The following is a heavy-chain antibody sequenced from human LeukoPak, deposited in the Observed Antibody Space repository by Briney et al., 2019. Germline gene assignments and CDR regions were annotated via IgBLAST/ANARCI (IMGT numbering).Heavy chain of an antibody. J-gene: IGHJ5*02. V-gene: IGHV1-2*02. CDR3: ARLLWFGEGGNWFDP. Sequence: ASVKVSCKASGYTFTGYYMHWVRQAPGQGLEWMGWINPNSGGTNYAQKFQGRVTMTRDTSISTAYMELSRLRSDDTAVYYCARLLWFGEGGNWFDPWGQGTLVTVSS. CDR1: GYTFTGYY. CDR2: INPNSGGT. D-gene: IGHD3-10*01.